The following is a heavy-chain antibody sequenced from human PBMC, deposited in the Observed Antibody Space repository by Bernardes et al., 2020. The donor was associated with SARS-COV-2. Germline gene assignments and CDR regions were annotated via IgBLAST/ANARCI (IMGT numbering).Heavy chain of an antibody. V-gene: IGHV1-18*04. D-gene: IGHD6-6*01. Sequence: ASVKVSCQASGYTFTSYGIIWVRQAPGQGLEWMGWISVYNGHTNYAQKLQGRVTMTTDTSTSTAYMELRSLTSDDTAVYYCARSSSRPDNWGQGTLVTVSS. CDR2: ISVYNGHT. CDR1: GYTFTSYG. J-gene: IGHJ4*02. CDR3: ARSSSRPDN.